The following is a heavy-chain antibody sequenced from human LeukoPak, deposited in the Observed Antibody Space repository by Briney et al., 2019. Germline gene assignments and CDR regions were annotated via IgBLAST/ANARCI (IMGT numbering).Heavy chain of an antibody. CDR3: AKHDGPIVVVTAKLDY. CDR1: GFTFNSYS. D-gene: IGHD2-21*02. Sequence: PGRSLRLSCAASGFTFNSYSMHWVRQAPGKGLEWVAVISYDGSNKYYADSVKGRFTISRDNSKNTLFLQMSSLRPEGTAMYYCAKHDGPIVVVTAKLDYWGLGTLVTVSS. V-gene: IGHV3-30-3*02. J-gene: IGHJ4*02. CDR2: ISYDGSNK.